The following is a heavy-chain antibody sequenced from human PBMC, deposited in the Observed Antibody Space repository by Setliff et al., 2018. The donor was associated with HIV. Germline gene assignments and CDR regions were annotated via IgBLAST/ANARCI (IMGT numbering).Heavy chain of an antibody. CDR2: IRSKAYGGTT. J-gene: IGHJ6*03. CDR1: GFTFGDYA. D-gene: IGHD3-22*01. CDR3: ARGMIVRNYYYYYYMDV. V-gene: IGHV3-49*04. Sequence: GGSLRLSCTASGFTFGDYAMSWVRQAPGKGLEWVGFIRSKAYGGTTEYAASVKGRFTISRDDSKNSLFLQMNNLKTEDTAVYYCARGMIVRNYYYYYYMDVWGRGTTVTVSS.